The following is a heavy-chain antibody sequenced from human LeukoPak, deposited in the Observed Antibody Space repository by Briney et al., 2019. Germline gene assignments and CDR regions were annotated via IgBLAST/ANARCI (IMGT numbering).Heavy chain of an antibody. Sequence: SETLSLTCAVSGYSMTSDYYWGWIRQPPGKGLEWIRSIFRSGGTYHNPSLRSRVTMSIDTSKNLFSLNLGSVTAADTAVYYCTAERAGTIVDYWGQGVLVTVSS. D-gene: IGHD5-24*01. J-gene: IGHJ4*02. CDR1: GYSMTSDYY. V-gene: IGHV4-38-2*01. CDR2: IFRSGGT. CDR3: TAERAGTIVDY.